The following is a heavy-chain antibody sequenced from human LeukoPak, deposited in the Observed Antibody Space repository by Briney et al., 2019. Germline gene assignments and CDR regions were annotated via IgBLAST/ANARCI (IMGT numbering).Heavy chain of an antibody. Sequence: PSETLSLTCTVSGGSISSYYWSWIRQPPGKGLEWIGYIYYSGSTNYNPSLKSRVTISVDTSKNQFSLKLSSATAADTAVYYCARSRGAVADTFDYWGQGTLVTVSS. J-gene: IGHJ4*02. D-gene: IGHD6-19*01. CDR1: GGSISSYY. V-gene: IGHV4-59*01. CDR2: IYYSGST. CDR3: ARSRGAVADTFDY.